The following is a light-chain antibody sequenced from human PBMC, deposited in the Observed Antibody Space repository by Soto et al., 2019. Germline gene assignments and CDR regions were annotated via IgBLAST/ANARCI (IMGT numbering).Light chain of an antibody. Sequence: DIVMTQSPLSLPVTPGEPASISCRSSQSLLHSNGYNSLDWYLQKPGQSPQLLIDVGSIRASGVPDRFSGSGSGNDFTLKISRVAAEDVGVYYCMEALKPPYTFGQGTKLEI. V-gene: IGKV2-28*01. CDR3: MEALKPPYT. J-gene: IGKJ2*01. CDR1: QSLLHSNGYNS. CDR2: VGS.